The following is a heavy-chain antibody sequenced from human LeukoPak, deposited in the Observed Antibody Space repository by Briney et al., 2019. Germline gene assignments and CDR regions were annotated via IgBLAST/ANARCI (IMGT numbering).Heavy chain of an antibody. D-gene: IGHD2-15*01. V-gene: IGHV3-23*01. CDR2: ISGSGGST. CDR1: GFTFSAYV. J-gene: IGHJ4*02. CDR3: AKMAAIGIPTTPGSY. Sequence: PGGSLRLSCAASGFTFSAYVMNWIRQAPGKGLESVSAISGSGGSTDYADSVKGRFTISRDNSKNTLYLQMNSLRAEDTAVYYCAKMAAIGIPTTPGSYWGQGTLVTVSS.